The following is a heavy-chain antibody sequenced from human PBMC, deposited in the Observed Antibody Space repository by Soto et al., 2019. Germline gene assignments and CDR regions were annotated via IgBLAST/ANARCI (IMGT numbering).Heavy chain of an antibody. CDR1: GGSISSYY. J-gene: IGHJ5*02. CDR3: ARAMTIGANWFDP. CDR2: IYYSGST. D-gene: IGHD3-10*01. Sequence: SETLSLTCTVSGGSISSYYWSWIRQPPGKGLEWIGYIYYSGSTNYNPSLKSRVTISVDTSKNQFSLKLSSVTAADTAVYYCARAMTIGANWFDPWGQGTLVTVSS. V-gene: IGHV4-59*01.